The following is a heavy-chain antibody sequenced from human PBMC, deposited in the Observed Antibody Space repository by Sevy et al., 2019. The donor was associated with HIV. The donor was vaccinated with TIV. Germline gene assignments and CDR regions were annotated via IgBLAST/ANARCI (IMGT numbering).Heavy chain of an antibody. D-gene: IGHD1-20*01. V-gene: IGHV3-23*01. Sequence: GGSLRLSCTASGFTFNTYAMSWVRRAPGKGLEWVSAIGSGGTTYYVDSVKGRFTISRDNSKTTLYLQMNSLRVDDTAVYYCAKNLRGKYLEGYFVYWGQGILVTVSS. CDR2: IGSGGTT. CDR3: AKNLRGKYLEGYFVY. CDR1: GFTFNTYA. J-gene: IGHJ4*02.